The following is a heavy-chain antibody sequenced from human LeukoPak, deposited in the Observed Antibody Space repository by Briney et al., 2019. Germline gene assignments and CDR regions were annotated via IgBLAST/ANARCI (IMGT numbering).Heavy chain of an antibody. Sequence: PGGSLRLSCAASGFTFSSYAMSWVRQAPGKGLEWVSAISGSGGSTYYADSVKGRFTISRDNSKNTLYLQMNSLRAEDTAVYYCAILIVVVPAAHAAALHMDVWGKGTTVTVSS. CDR2: ISGSGGST. CDR3: AILIVVVPAAHAAALHMDV. V-gene: IGHV3-23*01. J-gene: IGHJ6*03. CDR1: GFTFSSYA. D-gene: IGHD2-2*01.